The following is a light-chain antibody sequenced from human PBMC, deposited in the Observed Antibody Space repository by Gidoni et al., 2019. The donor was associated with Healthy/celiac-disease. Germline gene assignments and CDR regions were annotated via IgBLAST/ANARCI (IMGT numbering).Light chain of an antibody. CDR2: GNS. Sequence: QSVLTQPPSASGAPGQRVTFSCTGSSSNIGAGYDVHWYQQLPGTAPKLLIYGNSNRPSGVPDRFSGSKSGTSASLAITWLQAEDEADYYCQSYDSSLSGVVFGGGTKLTVL. CDR1: SSNIGAGYD. CDR3: QSYDSSLSGVV. V-gene: IGLV1-40*01. J-gene: IGLJ2*01.